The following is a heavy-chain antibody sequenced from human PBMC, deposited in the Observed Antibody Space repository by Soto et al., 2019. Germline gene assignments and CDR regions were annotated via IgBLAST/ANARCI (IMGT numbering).Heavy chain of an antibody. D-gene: IGHD1-26*01. CDR1: GYSFTICL. Sequence: VECLKISCKCSGYSFTICLIGWVRQMPGKGLEWMGIIYPGDSDTRYSPSFQGQVTISADKSISTAYLQWSSLKASDTAMYYCASHSSGSYYEFDYWGQGTLVTVSS. V-gene: IGHV5-51*01. J-gene: IGHJ4*02. CDR2: IYPGDSDT. CDR3: ASHSSGSYYEFDY.